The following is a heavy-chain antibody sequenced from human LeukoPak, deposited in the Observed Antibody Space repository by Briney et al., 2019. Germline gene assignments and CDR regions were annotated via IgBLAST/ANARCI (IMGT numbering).Heavy chain of an antibody. CDR1: GYTFTSYG. CDR2: ISAYNGNT. CDR3: ATSPVPDGYGDY. J-gene: IGHJ4*02. V-gene: IGHV1-18*01. D-gene: IGHD5-24*01. Sequence: ASVKVSCKASGYTFTSYGISWVRQAPGQGLEWMGWISAYNGNTDYAQKLQGRVTMTTDTSTSTAYMEPSSLRSEDTAVYYCATSPVPDGYGDYWGQGTLVTVSS.